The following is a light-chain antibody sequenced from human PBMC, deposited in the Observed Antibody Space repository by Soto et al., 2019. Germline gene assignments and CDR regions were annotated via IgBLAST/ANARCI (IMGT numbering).Light chain of an antibody. V-gene: IGLV1-40*01. Sequence: QSVLTQPPSVSGAPGQRVTISCTGSSSNIGAGYDVHWYQQLPGTAPKLLIYGNSNRPSGVPDRFSGSKSGTSASLAITGVPGGDEGDYCRQAYGRRLGFWGFGGGTKLAGL. J-gene: IGLJ3*02. CDR2: GNS. CDR1: SSNIGAGYD. CDR3: QAYGRRLGFWG.